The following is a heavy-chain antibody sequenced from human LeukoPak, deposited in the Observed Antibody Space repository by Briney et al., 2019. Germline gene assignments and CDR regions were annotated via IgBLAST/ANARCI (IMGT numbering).Heavy chain of an antibody. CDR1: GYTFTGYY. CDR3: ARGPYSSSWYGGNWFDP. Sequence: ASVKVSCKASGYTFTGYYMHWVRQVPGQGLEWMGWINPNSGGTNYAQKFQGRVTMTRDTSISTAYMELSRLRSDDTAVYYCARGPYSSSWYGGNWFDPWGQGTLVTVSS. J-gene: IGHJ5*02. CDR2: INPNSGGT. D-gene: IGHD6-13*01. V-gene: IGHV1-2*02.